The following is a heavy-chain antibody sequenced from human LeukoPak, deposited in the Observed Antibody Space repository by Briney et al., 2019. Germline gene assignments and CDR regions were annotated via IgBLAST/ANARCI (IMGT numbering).Heavy chain of an antibody. V-gene: IGHV3-11*06. CDR1: GFTFSDYY. CDR2: ISSSSSYT. CDR3: ARDSEVVANIYYYYGMDV. Sequence: GGSLSLSCAASGFTFSDYYMSWIRQAPGKGLEWVSYISSSSSYTNYADSVKGRFTISRDNAKNSLYLQMNSLRAEDTAVYYCARDSEVVANIYYYYGMDVWGQGTTVTVSS. D-gene: IGHD2-15*01. J-gene: IGHJ6*02.